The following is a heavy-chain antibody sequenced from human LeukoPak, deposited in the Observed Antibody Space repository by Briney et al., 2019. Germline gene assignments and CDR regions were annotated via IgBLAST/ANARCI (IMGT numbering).Heavy chain of an antibody. V-gene: IGHV3-23*01. CDR1: GFTFNNYA. CDR3: AKDGIGGIYYDSSGYFDY. CDR2: ISGSGGST. Sequence: PGGSLRLSCAASGFTFNNYAMSWVRQAPGKGLEWVSAISGSGGSTYYADPLKGRFTISRDNSKNTLSLQMNSLRAEDTALYYCAKDGIGGIYYDSSGYFDYWGQGTLVTVSS. D-gene: IGHD3-22*01. J-gene: IGHJ4*02.